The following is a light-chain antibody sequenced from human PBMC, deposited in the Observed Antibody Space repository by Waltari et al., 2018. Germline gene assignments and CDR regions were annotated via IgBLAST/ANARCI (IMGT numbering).Light chain of an antibody. V-gene: IGLV2-14*01. Sequence: QSALTQPASVSGSPGQSIAISCTETSSDVGGYNYVSWYQQHPGRAPKLMIYDVNKRPSGVSNRFSGSKSGNTASLTISGLQADDEAAYYCSSYTSSITWVFGGGTKLTFL. J-gene: IGLJ3*02. CDR2: DVN. CDR1: SSDVGGYNY. CDR3: SSYTSSITWV.